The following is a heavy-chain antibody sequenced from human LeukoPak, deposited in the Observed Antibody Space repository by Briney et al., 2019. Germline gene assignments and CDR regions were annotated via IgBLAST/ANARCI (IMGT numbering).Heavy chain of an antibody. CDR3: VKDLSFESSGHVFEY. Sequence: GGSLRLSCAPSRFTFEDYTLQWVRQAPANTLEWVSLISWDGTTYYTDSVKGRFTMSRDNSKNSLYLQMDTLRSEDTAFYYCVKDLSFESSGHVFEYWGQGTLVTVSS. J-gene: IGHJ4*02. CDR2: ISWDGTT. V-gene: IGHV3-43*01. D-gene: IGHD6-19*01. CDR1: RFTFEDYT.